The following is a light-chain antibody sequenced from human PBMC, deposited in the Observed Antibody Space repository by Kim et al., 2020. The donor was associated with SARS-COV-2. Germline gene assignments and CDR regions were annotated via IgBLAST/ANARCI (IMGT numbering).Light chain of an antibody. CDR3: HQYNNWPYT. Sequence: SVSPGERAPLSCRASQSVSSSLAWYQQTPGQSPRLLIYGASTRATGIPARFSGSGSGTEFTLTISSLQSEDFAVYYCHQYNNWPYTFGQGTKLEI. CDR1: QSVSSS. J-gene: IGKJ2*01. V-gene: IGKV3-15*01. CDR2: GAS.